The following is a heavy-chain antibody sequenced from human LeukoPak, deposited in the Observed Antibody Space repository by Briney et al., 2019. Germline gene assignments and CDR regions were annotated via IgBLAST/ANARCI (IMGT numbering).Heavy chain of an antibody. CDR2: IIPILGIA. CDR1: GGTFSSYA. CDR3: AGVGEGYCSSTSCYRPHYYYYMDV. V-gene: IGHV1-69*04. Sequence: SVKVSCKASGGTFSSYAISWVRQAPGQGLEWMGRIIPILGIANYAQKFQGRVTITADESTSTAYMELSSLRSEDTAVYYCAGVGEGYCSSTSCYRPHYYYYMDVWGKGTTVTVSS. J-gene: IGHJ6*03. D-gene: IGHD2-2*02.